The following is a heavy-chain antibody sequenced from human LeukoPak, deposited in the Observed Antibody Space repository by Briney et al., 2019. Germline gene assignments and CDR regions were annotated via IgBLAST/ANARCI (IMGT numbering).Heavy chain of an antibody. CDR3: ARDPGVVILQYYFDY. V-gene: IGHV3-74*01. J-gene: IGHJ4*02. CDR1: GFTFSSYS. Sequence: GGSLRLSCAASGFTFSSYSMNWVRQAPGKGLVWVSRINSDGSSTSYADSVKGRFTISRDNAKNTLYLQMNSLRAEDTAVYYCARDPGVVILQYYFDYWGQGTLVTVSS. D-gene: IGHD3-22*01. CDR2: INSDGSST.